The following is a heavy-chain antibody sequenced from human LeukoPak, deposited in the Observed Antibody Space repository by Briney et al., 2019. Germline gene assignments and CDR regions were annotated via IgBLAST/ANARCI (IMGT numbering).Heavy chain of an antibody. CDR1: GYTFTGYY. V-gene: IGHV1-2*02. D-gene: IGHD4-11*01. J-gene: IGHJ3*02. CDR3: ARDRDYSSTDAFDI. Sequence: GASVRVSCKASGYTFTGYYMHWVRQAPGQGREWMGWINPNSGGTNYAQKFHGRVTMTRDTSISTAYMELSRLRSDDTAVYYCARDRDYSSTDAFDIWGQGTMVTVSS. CDR2: INPNSGGT.